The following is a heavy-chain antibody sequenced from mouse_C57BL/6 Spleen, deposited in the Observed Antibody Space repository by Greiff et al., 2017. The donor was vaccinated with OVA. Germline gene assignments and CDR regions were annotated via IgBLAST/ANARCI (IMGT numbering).Heavy chain of an antibody. J-gene: IGHJ2*01. Sequence: QVQLQQSGAELVRPGASVTLSCKASGYTFTDYEMHWVKQTPVHGLEWIGAIDPETGGTAYNQKFKGKAILTADKSSSTAYMELRSLTSEDSAVYYCTRGGVITTVVATDYWGQGTTLTVSS. CDR2: IDPETGGT. V-gene: IGHV1-15*01. CDR1: GYTFTDYE. CDR3: TRGGVITTVVATDY. D-gene: IGHD1-1*01.